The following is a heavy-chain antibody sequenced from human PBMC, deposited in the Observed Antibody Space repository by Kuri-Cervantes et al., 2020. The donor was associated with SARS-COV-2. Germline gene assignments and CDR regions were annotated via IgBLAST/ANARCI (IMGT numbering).Heavy chain of an antibody. V-gene: IGHV3-30*04. CDR3: ARDRGYDFCSRRYYMDV. CDR2: LSFDGNNK. CDR1: RFTFKSYA. D-gene: IGHD3-3*01. J-gene: IGHJ6*03. Sequence: GGSLRLSCAASRFTFKSYAMHWVRQAPGKGLEWVAVLSFDGNNKYYADSVKGRFTISRDNSKNTLYLQMISLRAEDTAVYYCARDRGYDFCSRRYYMDVWGKGTTVTVSS.